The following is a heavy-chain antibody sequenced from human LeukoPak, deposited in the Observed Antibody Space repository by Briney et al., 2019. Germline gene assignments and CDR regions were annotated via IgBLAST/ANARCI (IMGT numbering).Heavy chain of an antibody. V-gene: IGHV3-21*01. Sequence: PGGSLRLSCAASGFTFSSYSMNWVRQAPGKGLECVSSISSSSSYIYYADSVKGRFTISRDNAKNSLYLQMNSLRAEDTAVYYCAREYSDHDALDIWGQGTMVTVSS. J-gene: IGHJ3*02. CDR2: ISSSSSYI. D-gene: IGHD1-26*01. CDR1: GFTFSSYS. CDR3: AREYSDHDALDI.